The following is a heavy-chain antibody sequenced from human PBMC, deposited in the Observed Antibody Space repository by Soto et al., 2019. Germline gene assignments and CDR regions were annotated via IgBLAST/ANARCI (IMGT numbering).Heavy chain of an antibody. CDR1: GGSFSGYY. CDR2: LNHSGST. V-gene: IGHV4-34*01. CDR3: ARASRFDP. Sequence: QVQLQQWGAGLLKPSETLSLTCAVYGGSFSGYYWNWIRQPPGKGLEWIGELNHSGSTKYNPSVRSQVTISVDTSKNQFSLKLSSVTAADTAVYYCARASRFDPWGQGTLVTVSS. J-gene: IGHJ5*02.